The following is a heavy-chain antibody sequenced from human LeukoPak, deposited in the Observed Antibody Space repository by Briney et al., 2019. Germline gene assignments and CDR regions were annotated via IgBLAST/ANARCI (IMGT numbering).Heavy chain of an antibody. J-gene: IGHJ4*02. CDR2: IYYSGST. CDR3: ARQREMDYYFGY. V-gene: IGHV4-39*01. Sequence: SETLSLPCTVSGGSISSSSYYWGWIRQPPGQGLEWIGGIYYSGSTYYNPSLKSRVTISVDTSKNQFSLKLSSVTAADTAVYYCARQREMDYYFGYWGQGTLVTVSS. D-gene: IGHD2-2*03. CDR1: GGSISSSSYY.